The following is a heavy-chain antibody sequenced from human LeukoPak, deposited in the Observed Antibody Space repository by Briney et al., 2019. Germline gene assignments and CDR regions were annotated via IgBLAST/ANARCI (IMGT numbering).Heavy chain of an antibody. CDR2: INHSGST. CDR1: GFTFNNYY. V-gene: IGHV4-34*01. D-gene: IGHD2-2*01. Sequence: LRLSCAASGFTFNNYYMSWIRQPPGKGLEWIGEINHSGSTNYNPSLKSRVAISVDTSKNQFSLKPSSVTAADTAVYYCASLLGVPNWFDPWGQGTLVTVSS. CDR3: ASLLGVPNWFDP. J-gene: IGHJ5*02.